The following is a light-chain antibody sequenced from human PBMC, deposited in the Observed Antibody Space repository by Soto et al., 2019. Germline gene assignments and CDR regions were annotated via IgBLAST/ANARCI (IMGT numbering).Light chain of an antibody. Sequence: QSALTQPASVSGSPGQSITISCTGTSSDVGSYNYVSWYQQHPGKAPKLIIYEVTRRPSGVPDRIFGSKSYTTASLTVSGLQAEDEADYYCSSFAGTNSFVFGTGTKVTVL. J-gene: IGLJ1*01. CDR1: SSDVGSYNY. CDR3: SSFAGTNSFV. V-gene: IGLV2-8*01. CDR2: EVT.